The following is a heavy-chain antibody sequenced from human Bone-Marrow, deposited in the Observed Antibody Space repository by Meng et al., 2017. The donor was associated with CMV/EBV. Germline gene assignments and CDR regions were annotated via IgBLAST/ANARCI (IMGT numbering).Heavy chain of an antibody. D-gene: IGHD3-3*01. V-gene: IGHV3-7*01. CDR3: ARGVLGVVPQDY. CDR1: GFTFSSYW. Sequence: GESLKISCAASGFTFSSYWMSWVRQAPGKGLEWVANIKQDGSEKYYVDSVKGRFPISRDNAKNSLYLQMKSLRAEDTAVYFCARGVLGVVPQDYWGQGTLVTVSS. CDR2: IKQDGSEK. J-gene: IGHJ4*02.